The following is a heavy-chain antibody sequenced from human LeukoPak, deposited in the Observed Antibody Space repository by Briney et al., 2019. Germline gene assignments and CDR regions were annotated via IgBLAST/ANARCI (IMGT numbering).Heavy chain of an antibody. CDR2: SHTGGSI. CDR1: GVSLGGFY. V-gene: IGHV4-4*08. Sequence: SETLSLTCTVSGVSLGGFYWNWIRQPPRKGLEWVGYSHTGGSISSNPSLNSRVAFSMDTSKNQVSLRLNSVTATDTAVYYCARRRGGFGEGEFDYWGQGIPVTVST. J-gene: IGHJ4*02. D-gene: IGHD3-10*01. CDR3: ARRRGGFGEGEFDY.